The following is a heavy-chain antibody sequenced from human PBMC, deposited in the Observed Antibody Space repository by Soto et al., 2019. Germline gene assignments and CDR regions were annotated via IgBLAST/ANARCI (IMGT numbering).Heavy chain of an antibody. CDR1: GYTFTSYD. Sequence: ASVKVSCKASGYTFTSYDINWVRQATGQGLEWMGWMNPNSGNTGYAQKFQGRVTMTRNTSISTAYMELSSLRSEDTAVYYCARYPAGPNCYYYYMDVWGKGTTVTVSS. V-gene: IGHV1-8*01. D-gene: IGHD2-2*01. CDR3: ARYPAGPNCYYYYMDV. J-gene: IGHJ6*03. CDR2: MNPNSGNT.